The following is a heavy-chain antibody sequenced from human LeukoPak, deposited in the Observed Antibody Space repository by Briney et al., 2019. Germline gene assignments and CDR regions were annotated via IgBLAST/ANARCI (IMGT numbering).Heavy chain of an antibody. J-gene: IGHJ4*02. Sequence: SVKVSCKASGGTFSSYAISWVRQAPGQGLEWMGGIIPIFGTANYAQKFQGRVTITADESTSTAYMELSSLRSEDTAVYYCAGDILTGYYRFDYWGQGTLATVSS. V-gene: IGHV1-69*13. CDR3: AGDILTGYYRFDY. CDR2: IIPIFGTA. CDR1: GGTFSSYA. D-gene: IGHD3-9*01.